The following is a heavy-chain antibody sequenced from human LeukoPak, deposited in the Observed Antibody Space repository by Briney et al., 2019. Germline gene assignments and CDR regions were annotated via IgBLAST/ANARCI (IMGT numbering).Heavy chain of an antibody. V-gene: IGHV5-51*01. CDR1: GYSFTNYW. D-gene: IGHD1-26*01. CDR3: ARRLLGANTLDY. J-gene: IGHJ4*02. Sequence: GESLKISCKGSGYSFTNYWIGWVRQMPGKGLEWMWVIYPGDSDTRYSPSFQGQVTLSVDKSINTAYLQWGSLKASDTAMYYCARRLLGANTLDYWGQGTLVTVSS. CDR2: IYPGDSDT.